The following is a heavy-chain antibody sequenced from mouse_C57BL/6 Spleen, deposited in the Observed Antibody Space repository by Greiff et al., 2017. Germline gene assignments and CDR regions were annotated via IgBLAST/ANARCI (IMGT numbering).Heavy chain of an antibody. CDR3: ARQFITTVVATGYFDV. J-gene: IGHJ1*03. D-gene: IGHD1-1*01. CDR2: ISSGSSTI. CDR1: GFTFSDYG. Sequence: EVKLMESGGGLVKPGGSLKLSCAASGFTFSDYGMHWVRQAPEKGLEWVAYISSGSSTIYYADTVKGRFTISRDNAKNTLFLQMTSLRSEDTAMYYCARQFITTVVATGYFDVWGTGTTVTVSS. V-gene: IGHV5-17*01.